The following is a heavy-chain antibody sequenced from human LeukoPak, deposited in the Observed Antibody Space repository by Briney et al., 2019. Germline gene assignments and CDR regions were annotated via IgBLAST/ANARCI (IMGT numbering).Heavy chain of an antibody. CDR2: ISAYNGNT. Sequence: ASVKVSCKASGYTFTSYGISWVRQAPGQGLEWMGWISAYNGNTNYAQKLQGRVTMTRDMSTSTVYMELSSLRSEDTAVYYCARLDRVGAPLDYWGQGTLVTVSS. CDR3: ARLDRVGAPLDY. J-gene: IGHJ4*02. V-gene: IGHV1-18*01. D-gene: IGHD1-26*01. CDR1: GYTFTSYG.